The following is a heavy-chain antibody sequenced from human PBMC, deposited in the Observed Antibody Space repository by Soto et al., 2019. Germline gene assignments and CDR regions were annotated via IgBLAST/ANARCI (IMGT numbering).Heavy chain of an antibody. CDR3: AKTRQIPLIVVFPVFDN. J-gene: IGHJ3*02. CDR2: ISYDGSNK. V-gene: IGHV3-30*18. CDR1: GFTFSSYG. D-gene: IGHD3-22*01. Sequence: PGGSLRLSCAASGFTFSSYGMHWVRQAPGKGLEWVAVISYDGSNKYYADSVKGRFTISRDNSKNTLYLQMNSLRAEDTAVYYCAKTRQIPLIVVFPVFDNWGQGTKVSVTS.